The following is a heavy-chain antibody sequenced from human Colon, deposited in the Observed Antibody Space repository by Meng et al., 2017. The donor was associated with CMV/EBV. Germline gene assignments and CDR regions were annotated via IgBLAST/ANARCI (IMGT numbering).Heavy chain of an antibody. J-gene: IGHJ4*02. CDR1: GFTFSSYG. CDR2: IRYDGSNK. V-gene: IGHV3-30*02. D-gene: IGHD1-14*01. CDR3: ASHTHYAGNPPGTHNC. Sequence: GGSLRLSCAASGFTFSSYGIHWVRQAPGKGLEWVASIRYDGSNKYYADSVKGRFTISRDNSKNTLYLQMNSLRAEDTAVYYCASHTHYAGNPPGTHNCWGQGTLVTVSS.